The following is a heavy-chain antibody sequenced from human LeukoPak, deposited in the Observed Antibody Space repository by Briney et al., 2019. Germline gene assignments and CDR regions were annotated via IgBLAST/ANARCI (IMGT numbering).Heavy chain of an antibody. CDR1: GFAISSFW. J-gene: IGHJ4*02. CDR3: ARDSFGSGYDLMLDY. Sequence: GGSLRLSRAASGFAISSFWMSWVRQAPGKGLEWVSSISSTSSHIYYADSVKGRFTISRDNAKNSLYLQMNSLRAEDTAVYYCARDSFGSGYDLMLDYWAQGTLVTVSS. CDR2: ISSTSSHI. D-gene: IGHD5-12*01. V-gene: IGHV3-21*04.